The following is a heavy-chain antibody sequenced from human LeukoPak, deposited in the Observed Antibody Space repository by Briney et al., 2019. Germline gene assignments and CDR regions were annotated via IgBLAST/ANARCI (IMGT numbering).Heavy chain of an antibody. CDR2: INQDGSEK. CDR3: GRDWVAEAGITNH. CDR1: GFTFSDYW. Sequence: GGSLRLSCAASGFTFSDYWMTWVRQAPGKGLEWVANINQDGSEKLYVDSVEGRFSVSRDNAKNSLYLQMDSLRAEDTAVYYCGRDWVAEAGITNHWGQGTLVSVSS. V-gene: IGHV3-7*01. D-gene: IGHD6-13*01. J-gene: IGHJ4*02.